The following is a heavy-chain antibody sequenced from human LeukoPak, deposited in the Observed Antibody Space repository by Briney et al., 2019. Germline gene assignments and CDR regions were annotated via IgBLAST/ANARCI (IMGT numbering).Heavy chain of an antibody. CDR2: ISGSGGST. CDR3: ATDPSDYYYYYMDV. V-gene: IGHV3-23*01. J-gene: IGHJ6*03. Sequence: GGSLRLSCAASGFTFSSYGMSWVRQAPGKGLEWVSAISGSGGSTYYADSVKGRFTISRDNSKNTLYLQMNSLRAEDTAVYYCATDPSDYYYYYMDVWGKGTTVTISS. CDR1: GFTFSSYG.